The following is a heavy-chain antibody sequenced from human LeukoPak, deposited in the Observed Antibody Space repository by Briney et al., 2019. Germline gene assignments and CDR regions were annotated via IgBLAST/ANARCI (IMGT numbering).Heavy chain of an antibody. V-gene: IGHV3-7*01. J-gene: IGHJ6*03. CDR3: ARVGYYYYMDV. CDR1: GFTFSSYW. Sequence: GGSLRLSCAASGFTFSSYWMSWVRQAPGKGLEWVANIKQDGSEKYFVDSVKGRFTISRDNAKNSLYLQMNSLRAEDTAVYYCARVGYYYYMDVWGKGTTVTVSS. CDR2: IKQDGSEK.